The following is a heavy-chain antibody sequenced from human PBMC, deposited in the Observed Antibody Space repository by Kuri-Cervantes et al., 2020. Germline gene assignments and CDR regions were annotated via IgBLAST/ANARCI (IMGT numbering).Heavy chain of an antibody. J-gene: IGHJ5*02. Sequence: ASVKVSCKASGYTFTSYDINWVRQATGQGLEWMGWINPNSGGTNYAQKFQGWVTMTRDTSISTAYMELRSLRSDDTAVYYCARDENSSGRQTNWFDPWGQGTLVTVSS. CDR1: GYTFTSYD. CDR2: INPNSGGT. V-gene: IGHV1-2*04. D-gene: IGHD6-19*01. CDR3: ARDENSSGRQTNWFDP.